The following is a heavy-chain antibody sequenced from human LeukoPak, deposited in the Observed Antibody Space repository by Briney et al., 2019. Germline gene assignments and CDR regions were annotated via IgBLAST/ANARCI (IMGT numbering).Heavy chain of an antibody. CDR1: GGSISSGGYS. Sequence: PSETLSLTCAVSGGSISSGGYSWSWIRQPPGKGLEWIGEINHSGSTNYNPSLKSRVTISVDTSKNQFSLKLSSVTAADTAVYYCAGGLIDDYYDSSGYYYYYYGMDVWGQGTTVTVSS. D-gene: IGHD3-22*01. CDR3: AGGLIDDYYDSSGYYYYYYGMDV. CDR2: INHSGST. J-gene: IGHJ6*02. V-gene: IGHV4-34*01.